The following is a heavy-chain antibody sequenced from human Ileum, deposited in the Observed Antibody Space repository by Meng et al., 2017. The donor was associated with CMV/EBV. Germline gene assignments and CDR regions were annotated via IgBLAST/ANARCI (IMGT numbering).Heavy chain of an antibody. V-gene: IGHV3-33*01. CDR1: GVSVGSYG. Sequence: SGVSVGSYGMHWVRQAAGKWLEWVADIWANGRSIYYADSVRGRFTISRDRATNTVNLQMNSLRVEDTAMYFCARDSDTTTLYWYFDLWGSGTLV. D-gene: IGHD2/OR15-2a*01. J-gene: IGHJ2*01. CDR2: IWANGRSI. CDR3: ARDSDTTTLYWYFDL.